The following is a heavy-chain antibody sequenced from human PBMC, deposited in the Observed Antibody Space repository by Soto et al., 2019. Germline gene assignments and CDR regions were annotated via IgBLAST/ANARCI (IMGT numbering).Heavy chain of an antibody. J-gene: IGHJ4*02. CDR1: GFTFSSYA. D-gene: IGHD6-13*01. V-gene: IGHV3-23*01. CDR3: ARRGPGTYFDY. Sequence: GSLRLSCAASGFTFSSYAMNWVRQAPGKGLEWVSVISGSGDSTYYADSVKGRFTISRDNSKNTLYLQMNSLRTEDTAVYYCARRGPGTYFDYWGQGTLVTVPQ. CDR2: ISGSGDST.